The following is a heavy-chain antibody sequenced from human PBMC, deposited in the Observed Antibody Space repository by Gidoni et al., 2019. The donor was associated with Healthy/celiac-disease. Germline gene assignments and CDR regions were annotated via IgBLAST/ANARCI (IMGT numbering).Heavy chain of an antibody. CDR2: ISAYNGNT. CDR1: GYTFTSYG. CDR3: ARDWGYCTNGVCYSPRYYYYYMDV. Sequence: QVQLVQSGAEVKKPGASVKVYCKASGYTFTSYGISWVRQAPGQGLEWMGWISAYNGNTNYAQKLQGRVTMTTDTSTSTAYMELRSLRSDDTAVYYCARDWGYCTNGVCYSPRYYYYYMDVWGKGTTVTVSS. V-gene: IGHV1-18*04. J-gene: IGHJ6*03. D-gene: IGHD2-8*01.